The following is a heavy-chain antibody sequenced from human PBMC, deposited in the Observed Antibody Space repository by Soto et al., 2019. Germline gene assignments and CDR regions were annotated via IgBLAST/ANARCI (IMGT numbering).Heavy chain of an antibody. V-gene: IGHV4-31*03. D-gene: IGHD3-10*01. CDR3: ARCITMVRGVIPYYYYMDV. J-gene: IGHJ6*03. CDR1: GGSISSGGYY. Sequence: QVQLQESGPGLVKPSQTLSLTCTVSGGSISSGGYYWSWIRQHPGKGLEGIGYIYYSGSTYYNPSLKSRVTISVDTSKNQFSLKLSSVTAADTAVYYCARCITMVRGVIPYYYYMDVWGKGTTVTVSS. CDR2: IYYSGST.